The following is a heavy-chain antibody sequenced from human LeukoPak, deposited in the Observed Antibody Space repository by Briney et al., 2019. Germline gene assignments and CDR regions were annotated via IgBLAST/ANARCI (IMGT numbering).Heavy chain of an antibody. CDR1: GFTFSSYA. D-gene: IGHD2-2*01. CDR2: ITGSGGST. V-gene: IGHV3-23*01. Sequence: GGSMRLSCAASGFTFSSYAMSWVSQAPGEGLEWVSGITGSGGSTYYADSVKGRFTISRNNAKNTLYLQMNSLSAEDTAVCYCPRGYVGIDYWGQGTLVTVSS. CDR3: PRGYVGIDY. J-gene: IGHJ4*02.